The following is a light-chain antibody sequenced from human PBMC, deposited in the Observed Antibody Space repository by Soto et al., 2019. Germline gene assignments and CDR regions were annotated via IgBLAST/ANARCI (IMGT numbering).Light chain of an antibody. J-gene: IGLJ1*01. CDR3: GPRDISLIAYV. Sequence: QSVLTQPPSVSAAPGQRVTISCSGSSSNIGGNSVSWYQQLPGTAPKLLIYDDDKRPSGIPDRFSGSKSGTSATLGITGFQTGDEADYYCGPRDISLIAYVFGTGINVTVL. CDR1: SSNIGGNS. V-gene: IGLV1-51*01. CDR2: DDD.